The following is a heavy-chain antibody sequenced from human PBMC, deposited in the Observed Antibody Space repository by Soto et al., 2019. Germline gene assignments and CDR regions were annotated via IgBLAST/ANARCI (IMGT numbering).Heavy chain of an antibody. Sequence: SETLSLTCAVYGGSFSGYYWSWIRQPPGKGLEWIGEISHSGITTYNPSLKSRVTISVDTSKNQFSLKLSSVTAADTAVYYCATHASSWYTDWGQGTLVTVSS. CDR2: ISHSGIT. V-gene: IGHV4-34*01. CDR1: GGSFSGYY. CDR3: ATHASSWYTD. J-gene: IGHJ4*02. D-gene: IGHD6-13*01.